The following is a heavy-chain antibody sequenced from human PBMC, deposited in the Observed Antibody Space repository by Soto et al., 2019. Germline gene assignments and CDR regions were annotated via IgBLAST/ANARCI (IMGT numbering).Heavy chain of an antibody. J-gene: IGHJ6*02. CDR1: GFTVRSNY. V-gene: IGHV3-53*01. Sequence: QAXGSLRLSCAASGFTVRSNYMTWVRQAPGKGLDWVSIINTYGSTYYADSVKGRFTISRDTSKMFLQMNSLRAEDTAVYYCATRTGPYYYAMNVWGQGTTVTVSS. CDR3: ATRTGPYYYAMNV. D-gene: IGHD4-17*01. CDR2: INTYGST.